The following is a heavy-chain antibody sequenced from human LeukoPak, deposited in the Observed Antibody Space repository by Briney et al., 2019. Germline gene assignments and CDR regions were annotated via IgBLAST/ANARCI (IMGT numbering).Heavy chain of an antibody. J-gene: IGHJ5*02. CDR3: ARVSIVVVPAAISNWFDP. CDR2: IKQDGSEK. V-gene: IGHV3-7*01. D-gene: IGHD2-2*01. Sequence: GGSLRLSCAASGFTFSSYWMSWVRQAPGKGLEWVANIKQDGSEKYYVDSVKGRFTISRDNAKNSLYLQMNSLRAEDTAVYYCARVSIVVVPAAISNWFDPWGQGTLVTVSS. CDR1: GFTFSSYW.